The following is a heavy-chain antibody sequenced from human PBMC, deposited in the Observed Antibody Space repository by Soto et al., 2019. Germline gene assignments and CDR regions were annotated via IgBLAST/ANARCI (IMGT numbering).Heavy chain of an antibody. CDR1: GGSISRGYY. J-gene: IGHJ6*02. Sequence: SETLSLTCTVSGGSISRGYYWSWIRQHPVKGLEWTGYIYYSGNTYYNPSLKSRVSISLDTSKSQFSLKLDSVTAADTAVYYCARDAPVYLGVPNSIDVWGQRTTVPVSS. D-gene: IGHD1-20*01. V-gene: IGHV4-31*03. CDR3: ARDAPVYLGVPNSIDV. CDR2: IYYSGNT.